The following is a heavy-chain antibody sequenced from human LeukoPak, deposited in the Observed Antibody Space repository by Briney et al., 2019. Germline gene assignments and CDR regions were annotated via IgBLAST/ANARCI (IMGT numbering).Heavy chain of an antibody. D-gene: IGHD4-17*01. CDR1: GYTLTDYY. V-gene: IGHV1-2*02. CDR3: ARGPTVTTLYQYYTDV. Sequence: ASVRVSCYTSGYTLTDYYIYWLRQSPGQGLEWMGWISPDSGGTRYAQNFQGRVTMARDTSISTVYMELHRLRSDDTAVYYCARGPTVTTLYQYYTDVWGEGTTVTVSS. J-gene: IGHJ6*03. CDR2: ISPDSGGT.